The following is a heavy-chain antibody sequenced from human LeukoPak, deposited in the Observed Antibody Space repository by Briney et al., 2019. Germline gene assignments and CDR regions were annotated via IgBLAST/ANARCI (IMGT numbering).Heavy chain of an antibody. V-gene: IGHV1-46*01. CDR2: INPSGGST. Sequence: ASVKVSCKASGYTFTDYYIHWVRQAPGQGLEWMGIINPSGGSTSYAQKFQGRVTMTRDTSTSTVYMELSSLRSEDTAVYYCARDRAVVAATSMGWFDPWGQGTLVTVSS. CDR3: ARDRAVVAATSMGWFDP. CDR1: GYTFTDYY. D-gene: IGHD2-15*01. J-gene: IGHJ5*02.